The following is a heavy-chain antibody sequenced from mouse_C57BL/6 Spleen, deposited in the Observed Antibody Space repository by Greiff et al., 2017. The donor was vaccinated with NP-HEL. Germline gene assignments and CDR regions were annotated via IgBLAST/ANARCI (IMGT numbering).Heavy chain of an antibody. J-gene: IGHJ1*03. CDR1: GFTFSDYG. CDR3: ARGGPYYGSSYWYFDV. V-gene: IGHV5-17*01. D-gene: IGHD1-1*01. Sequence: EVKLQESGGGLVKPGGSLKLSCAASGFTFSDYGMHWVRQAPEKGLEWVAYISSGSSTIYYADTVKGRFTISRDNAKNTLFLQMTSLRSEDTAMYYCARGGPYYGSSYWYFDVWGTGTTVTVSS. CDR2: ISSGSSTI.